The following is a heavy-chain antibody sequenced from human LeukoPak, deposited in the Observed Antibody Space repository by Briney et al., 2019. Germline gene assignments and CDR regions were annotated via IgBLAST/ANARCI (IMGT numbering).Heavy chain of an antibody. J-gene: IGHJ4*02. D-gene: IGHD5-24*01. Sequence: PGRSLRLSCAASGFTFSDYYMSWIRQAPGKGLERVSYISSSGSTIYYGDSVKGRFTISRDNAKNSLYLQMNSLRAEDTAVYYCARARSRQRHYFDYWGQGTLVTVSS. CDR1: GFTFSDYY. V-gene: IGHV3-11*01. CDR3: ARARSRQRHYFDY. CDR2: ISSSGSTI.